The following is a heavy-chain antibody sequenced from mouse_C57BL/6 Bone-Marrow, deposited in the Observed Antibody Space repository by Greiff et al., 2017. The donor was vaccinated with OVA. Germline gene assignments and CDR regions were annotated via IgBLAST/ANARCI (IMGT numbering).Heavy chain of an antibody. CDR3: ARGGYGHY. D-gene: IGHD1-1*01. V-gene: IGHV5-4*03. CDR1: GFTFSSYA. J-gene: IGHJ2*01. CDR2: ISDGGSYT. Sequence: EVKLMESGGGLVKPGGSLKLSCAASGFTFSSYAMSWVRQTPEKRLEWVATISDGGSYTYYPDNVKGRFTISRDNAKINLYLQMSHLKSEDTAMYYCARGGYGHYWGQGTTLTVSS.